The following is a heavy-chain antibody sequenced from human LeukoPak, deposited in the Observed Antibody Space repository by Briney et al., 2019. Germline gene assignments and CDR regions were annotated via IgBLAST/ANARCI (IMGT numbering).Heavy chain of an antibody. CDR3: ASFSYYDSSGFDY. CDR2: IYPGDSDT. J-gene: IGHJ4*02. CDR1: GNSFTSYW. V-gene: IGHV5-51*01. D-gene: IGHD3-22*01. Sequence: GESLKISCKGSGNSFTSYWIGWVRQMPGKGLEWMGIIYPGDSDTRYSPSFQGQVTISADKSISTAYLQWSSLKASDTAMYYCASFSYYDSSGFDYWGQGTLVTVSS.